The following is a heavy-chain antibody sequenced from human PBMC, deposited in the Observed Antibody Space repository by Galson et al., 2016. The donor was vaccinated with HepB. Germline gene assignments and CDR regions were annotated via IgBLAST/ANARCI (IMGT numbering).Heavy chain of an antibody. CDR1: GVSIATGRYY. D-gene: IGHD4-23*01. CDR2: IYNSVST. V-gene: IGHV4-39*01. Sequence: ETLSLTCTVSGVSIATGRYYWVWIRRPAGKGLDFLGSIYNSVSTSYNPSLKSRLTMSVDTSKNQFSLKLSSVTAADTAVYYCARHRDGGNSYGMDVWGQGTTVTVSS. J-gene: IGHJ6*02. CDR3: ARHRDGGNSYGMDV.